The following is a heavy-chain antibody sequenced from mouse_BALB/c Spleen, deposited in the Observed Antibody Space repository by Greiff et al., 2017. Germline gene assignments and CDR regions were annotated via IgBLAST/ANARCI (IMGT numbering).Heavy chain of an antibody. Sequence: QVQLQQSGAELMKPGASVKISCKATGYTFSSYWIEWVKQRPGHGLEWIGEILPGSGSTNYNEKFKGKATFTADTSSNTAYMQLSSLTSEDSAVYYCARRGGYEYYFDYWGQGTTLTVSS. CDR1: GYTFSSYW. CDR2: ILPGSGST. D-gene: IGHD2-2*01. J-gene: IGHJ2*01. V-gene: IGHV1-9*01. CDR3: ARRGGYEYYFDY.